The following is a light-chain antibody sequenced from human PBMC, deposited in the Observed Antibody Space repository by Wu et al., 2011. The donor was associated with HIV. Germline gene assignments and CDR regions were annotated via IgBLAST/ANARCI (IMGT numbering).Light chain of an antibody. CDR1: QTIGSN. V-gene: IGKV3-15*01. CDR2: GAS. CDR3: QQYDSWPWT. J-gene: IGKJ1*01. Sequence: EIVMTQSPATLSVSPGERATLSCRADQTIGSNLAWYQQNPGQAPRLLIYGASTRATGVPARFSGSGSGTDFNLTITSLQSEDFAIYHCQQYDSWPWTFGQGDQGGDQT.